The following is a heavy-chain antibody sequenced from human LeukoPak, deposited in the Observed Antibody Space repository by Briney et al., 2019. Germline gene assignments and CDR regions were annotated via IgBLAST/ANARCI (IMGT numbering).Heavy chain of an antibody. V-gene: IGHV1-2*02. Sequence: ASVKVSCKASGYTFTGYYMHWVRQAPGQGLEWMGWINPTSGDAKYAQKFQGRVTMTRDTSISTAYMELSGLRSDDTAVYYCARVVGLWREFPGGDYWGQGTLVTVSS. CDR2: INPTSGDA. J-gene: IGHJ4*02. CDR3: ARVVGLWREFPGGDY. D-gene: IGHD3-10*01. CDR1: GYTFTGYY.